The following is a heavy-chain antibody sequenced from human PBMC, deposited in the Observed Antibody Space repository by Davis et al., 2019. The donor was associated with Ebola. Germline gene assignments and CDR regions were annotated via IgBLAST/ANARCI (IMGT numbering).Heavy chain of an antibody. Sequence: ASVKVSCKASGYTFTSYGISWVRQAPGQGLEWMGWISAYNGNTNYAQKLQGRVTITADKSTSTAYMELSSLRSEDTAVYYCARDRGYSSGWYSDYWGQGTLVTVSS. J-gene: IGHJ4*02. CDR1: GYTFTSYG. CDR3: ARDRGYSSGWYSDY. CDR2: ISAYNGNT. D-gene: IGHD6-19*01. V-gene: IGHV1-18*01.